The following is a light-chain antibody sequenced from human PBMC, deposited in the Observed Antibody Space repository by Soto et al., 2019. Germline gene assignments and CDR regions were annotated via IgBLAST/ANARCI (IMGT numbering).Light chain of an antibody. CDR2: DAS. V-gene: IGKV3D-20*01. CDR3: QQFSSYPLT. Sequence: ETVLTQSPATLSLSPGKRATLSCGASQSVNSDYVAWYQQKPGLAPRLLIYDASSRAAGIPDRFSGGGSGTDFTLTISRLEPEDFAVYYCQQFSSYPLTFGGGTKVDIK. CDR1: QSVNSDY. J-gene: IGKJ4*01.